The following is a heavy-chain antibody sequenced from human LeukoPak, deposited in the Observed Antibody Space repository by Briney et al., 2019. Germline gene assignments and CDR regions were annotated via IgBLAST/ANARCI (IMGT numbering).Heavy chain of an antibody. CDR3: ARARSVLMVYAIKYYFDY. J-gene: IGHJ4*02. V-gene: IGHV4-34*01. CDR2: INHSGST. Sequence: PSETLSLTCAVYGGSFSGYYWSWIRQPPGKGLEWIGEINHSGSTNYNPSLKSRVTISVDTSKNQFSLKLSSVTAADTAVYYCARARSVLMVYAIKYYFDYWGQGTLVTVSS. D-gene: IGHD2-8*01. CDR1: GGSFSGYY.